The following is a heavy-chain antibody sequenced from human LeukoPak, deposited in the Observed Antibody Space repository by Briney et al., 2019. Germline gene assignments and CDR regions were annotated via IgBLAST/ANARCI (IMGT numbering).Heavy chain of an antibody. CDR2: IIPIFGIA. Sequence: SVKVSCKASGGTFSSYAISWVRQAPGQGLEWMGRIIPIFGIANYAQKFQGRVTITADKSTSTVYMELSSLRPEDTAVYFCARGEEVVPAAIGPFDYWGQGTLVTASS. V-gene: IGHV1-69*04. CDR1: GGTFSSYA. D-gene: IGHD2-2*01. CDR3: ARGEEVVPAAIGPFDY. J-gene: IGHJ4*02.